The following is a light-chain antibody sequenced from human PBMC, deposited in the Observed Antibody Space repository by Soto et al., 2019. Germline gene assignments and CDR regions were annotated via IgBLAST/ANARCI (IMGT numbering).Light chain of an antibody. CDR1: QSISSY. J-gene: IGKJ1*01. V-gene: IGKV1-39*01. CDR3: QQSYSTPRT. CDR2: AAS. Sequence: DIQMTQSPSSLSASVGDRVTITFRASQSISSYLNWYQQKPGKAPKLLIYAASSLQSGVPSRCSGSVSGTDFTLTISSLQPEDFATYYCQQSYSTPRTFGQGTKVDIK.